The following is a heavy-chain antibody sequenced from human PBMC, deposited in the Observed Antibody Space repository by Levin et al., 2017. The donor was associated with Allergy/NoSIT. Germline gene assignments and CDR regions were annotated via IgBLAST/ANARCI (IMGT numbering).Heavy chain of an antibody. V-gene: IGHV4-4*07. CDR1: NGSMRSHY. D-gene: IGHD6-19*01. Sequence: SETLSLTCSVSNGSMRSHYWSWIRQPAGKGLEWIGRVFSGGTTNYNPSLKGRLTMSIDTSSNQFSLKMTSVTVADTAVYYCVRDWEVAGLQNWFDPWGQGILVTVSS. CDR2: VFSGGTT. CDR3: VRDWEVAGLQNWFDP. J-gene: IGHJ5*02.